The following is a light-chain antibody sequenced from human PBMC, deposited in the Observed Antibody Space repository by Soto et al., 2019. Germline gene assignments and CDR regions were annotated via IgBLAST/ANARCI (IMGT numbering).Light chain of an antibody. J-gene: IGKJ2*02. CDR3: QQSYSTPRT. CDR1: QSMSSY. CDR2: AAS. Sequence: DIQITQSPSSLSASVGDRVTITCRASQSMSSYLNWYQQKRGKAPKLLIYAASSLQSGVPSRFSGSGSGTDFTLPISSLQPEDVATYYCQQSYSTPRTFGQGTNLQIK. V-gene: IGKV1-39*01.